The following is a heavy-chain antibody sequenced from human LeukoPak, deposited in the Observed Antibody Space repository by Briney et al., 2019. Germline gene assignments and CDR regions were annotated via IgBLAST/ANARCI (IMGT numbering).Heavy chain of an antibody. J-gene: IGHJ6*02. V-gene: IGHV4-30-4*01. CDR2: IYYSGST. CDR1: GGSISSGDYY. CDR3: ARDVNYCSSTSCSLGMDV. D-gene: IGHD2-2*01. Sequence: SQTLSLTCTVSGGSISSGDYYWSWIRQPPGKGLEWIGYIYYSGSTYYNPSLKSRVTISVDTSMNQFSLKLSSVTAADTAVYYCARDVNYCSSTSCSLGMDVWGQGTTVTVSS.